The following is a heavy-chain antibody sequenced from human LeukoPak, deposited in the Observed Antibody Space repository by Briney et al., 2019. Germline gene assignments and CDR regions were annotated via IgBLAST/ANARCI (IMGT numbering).Heavy chain of an antibody. CDR2: IIPMSDTA. CDR3: ARDGGWVTTVTIWNYYYYYMDV. CDR1: GGTFNSYA. D-gene: IGHD4-11*01. V-gene: IGHV1-69*06. Sequence: ASVKVSCKASGGTFNSYAISWVRQAPGQGLEWMGGIIPMSDTANYPQKFRGRLTITADIPTSTVYMELSSLRSEDTAVYYCARDGGWVTTVTIWNYYYYYMDVWGKGTTVTVSS. J-gene: IGHJ6*03.